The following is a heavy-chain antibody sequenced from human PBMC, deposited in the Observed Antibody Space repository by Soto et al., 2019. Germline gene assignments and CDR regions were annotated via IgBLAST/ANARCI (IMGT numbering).Heavy chain of an antibody. CDR3: ARDHRRSVCFNARYSTEICTDV. V-gene: IGHV6-1*01. J-gene: IGHJ3*01. Sequence: SNTNSLICIISGDNVSSNSATWNWIRQSPSTGLEWLGRTYYRSKWYNDYAVSVKSRITINPDTSKKQFSLQLNSVTPEDTDVYCCARDHRRSVCFNARYSTEICTDV. D-gene: IGHD3-16*01. CDR1: GDNVSSNSAT. CDR2: TYYRSKWYN.